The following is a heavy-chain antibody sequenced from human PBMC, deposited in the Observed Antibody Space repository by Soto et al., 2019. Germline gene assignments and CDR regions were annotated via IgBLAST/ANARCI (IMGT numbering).Heavy chain of an antibody. D-gene: IGHD2-2*01. Sequence: GGSLRLSCAPSGFTFSSYAKHWDRQAPGKGLERVAVISYDGTNKYYADSVKGRFTISRDNSKNTLYLQMNSQRAEDTAAYYCARDYCSSASCQSPLYGMDVWGQGTTVTISS. CDR2: ISYDGTNK. CDR3: ARDYCSSASCQSPLYGMDV. J-gene: IGHJ6*02. V-gene: IGHV3-30-3*01. CDR1: GFTFSSYA.